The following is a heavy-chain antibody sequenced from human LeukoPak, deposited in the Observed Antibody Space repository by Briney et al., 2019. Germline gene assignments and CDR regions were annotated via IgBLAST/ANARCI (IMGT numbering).Heavy chain of an antibody. CDR3: AKTRLLEEN. CDR1: GFTFSNAW. CDR2: IKSKTDGGTT. D-gene: IGHD6-25*01. Sequence: GGSLRLSCAASGFTFSNAWMSWVRQAPGKGLEWVGRIKSKTDGGTTDYAAPVKGRFTISRDNSKNTLYLQMNSLRAEDTAVYYCAKTRLLEENWGQGTLVTVSS. V-gene: IGHV3-15*01. J-gene: IGHJ4*02.